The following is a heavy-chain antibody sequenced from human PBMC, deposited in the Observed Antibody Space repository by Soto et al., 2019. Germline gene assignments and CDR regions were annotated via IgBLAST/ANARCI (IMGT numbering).Heavy chain of an antibody. V-gene: IGHV4-39*01. CDR3: ARHRIGAAAGTGAFDT. CDR2: IYYSGST. D-gene: IGHD6-13*01. J-gene: IGHJ3*02. Sequence: SETLSLTCTVSGGSISSSSYYWGWIRQPPGKGLEWIGSIYYSGSTYYNPSLKSRVTISVNTSKNQFSLKLSSVTAADTAVYYCARHRIGAAAGTGAFDTWGQGTMVTVSS. CDR1: GGSISSSSYY.